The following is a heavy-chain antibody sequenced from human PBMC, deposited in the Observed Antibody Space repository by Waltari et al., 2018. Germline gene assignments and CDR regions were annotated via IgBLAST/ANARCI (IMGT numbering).Heavy chain of an antibody. J-gene: IGHJ4*02. CDR1: GGTFSSYT. CDR3: ATVGYSSGWYYFDY. Sequence: QVQLVQSGAEVKKPGSSVKVSCKASGGTFSSYTISWVRQAPGKGLEWMGGFDPEDGETIYAQKFQGRVTMTEDTSTDTAYMELSSLRSEDTAVYYCATVGYSSGWYYFDYWGQGTLVTVSS. D-gene: IGHD6-19*01. V-gene: IGHV1-24*01. CDR2: FDPEDGET.